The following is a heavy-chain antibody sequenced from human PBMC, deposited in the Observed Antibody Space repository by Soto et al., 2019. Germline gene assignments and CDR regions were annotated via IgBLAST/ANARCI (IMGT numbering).Heavy chain of an antibody. CDR1: GASVTSYY. Sequence: SETLSLTCTVSGASVTSYYWSWIRQPPGKGLEWIGDIYHSGITKYNPSLKRRITISVDTSKNQFSLKLSSVTAADTAVYYCASRDPGTSVDYWGQGTLVTVSS. CDR3: ASRDPGTSVDY. J-gene: IGHJ4*02. V-gene: IGHV4-59*02. CDR2: IYHSGIT. D-gene: IGHD1-7*01.